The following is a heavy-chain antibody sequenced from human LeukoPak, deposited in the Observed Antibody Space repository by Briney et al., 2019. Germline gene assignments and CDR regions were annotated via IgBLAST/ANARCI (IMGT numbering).Heavy chain of an antibody. Sequence: SVKVSCKASGYTFTGYYMHWVRQAPGQGLEWMGGIIPIFGTANYAQKFQGRVTITADESTSTAYMELSSLRSEDTAVYYCARGRLRFKWDDAFDIWGQGTMVTVSS. J-gene: IGHJ3*02. V-gene: IGHV1-69*13. CDR3: ARGRLRFKWDDAFDI. CDR2: IIPIFGTA. D-gene: IGHD3-3*01. CDR1: GYTFTGYY.